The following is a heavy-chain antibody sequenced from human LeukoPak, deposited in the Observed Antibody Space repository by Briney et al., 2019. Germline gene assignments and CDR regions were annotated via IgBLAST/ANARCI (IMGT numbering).Heavy chain of an antibody. J-gene: IGHJ6*02. D-gene: IGHD3-16*01. CDR3: ARGGGLDV. CDR2: VSSSGTTT. Sequence: GGSLRLSCAASGFTFSTYAMTWVRQAPGKGLEWVSTVSSSGTTTYYADSVKGRFTVSRDNAKNSLYLQMSNLRAEDTAVYFCARGGGLDVWGQGATVTVSS. CDR1: GFTFSTYA. V-gene: IGHV3-23*01.